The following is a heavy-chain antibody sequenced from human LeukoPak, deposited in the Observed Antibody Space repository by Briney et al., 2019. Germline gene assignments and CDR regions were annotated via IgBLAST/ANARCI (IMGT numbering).Heavy chain of an antibody. J-gene: IGHJ4*02. Sequence: SETLSLTCAVYGGSFSGYYWSWIRQPPGKGLEWIGEINHSGSTNYNPSLKSRVTISVDTSKNQFSLKLSSVIAADTAVYYCARGKGSSSQGIFDYWGQGTLVTVSS. CDR2: INHSGST. CDR1: GGSFSGYY. CDR3: ARGKGSSSQGIFDY. V-gene: IGHV4-34*01. D-gene: IGHD6-6*01.